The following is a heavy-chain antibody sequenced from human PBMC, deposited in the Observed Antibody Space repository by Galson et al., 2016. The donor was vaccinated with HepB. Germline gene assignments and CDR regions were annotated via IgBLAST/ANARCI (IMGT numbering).Heavy chain of an antibody. V-gene: IGHV3-43D*04. CDR3: AKNGRIDSTGYFDPYFDY. CDR2: ISWDGGGA. CDR1: GFIFADYV. D-gene: IGHD3-22*01. J-gene: IGHJ4*02. Sequence: SLRLSCAASGFIFADYVMHWVRQAPGKGLEWVSLISWDGGGAYYAHTVKGRFTISRDNAKNSLYLQLNSLRADDTALYYCAKNGRIDSTGYFDPYFDYWGRGTLVTVSA.